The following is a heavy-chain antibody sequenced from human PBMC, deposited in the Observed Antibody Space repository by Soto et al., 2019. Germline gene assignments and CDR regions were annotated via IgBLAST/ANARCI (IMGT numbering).Heavy chain of an antibody. D-gene: IGHD1-26*01. CDR2: MNPNSGNT. V-gene: IGHV1-8*01. CDR3: ARGPSPLGRAPGWFDP. CDR1: GYTFTSYD. J-gene: IGHJ5*02. Sequence: QVQLVQSGAEVKKPGASVKVSCKASGYTFTSYDINWVRQATGQGLEWMGWMNPNSGNTGYAQKFQGRVTMTRNTSISTAYMELSSLRSEDTAVHYCARGPSPLGRAPGWFDPWGQGTLVTVSS.